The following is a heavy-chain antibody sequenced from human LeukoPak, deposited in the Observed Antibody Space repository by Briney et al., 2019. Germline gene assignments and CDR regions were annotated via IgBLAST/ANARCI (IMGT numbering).Heavy chain of an antibody. J-gene: IGHJ3*01. Sequence: SETLSLTCAVYGGSFSGDYWNWIPQPPGKGLKWIGEINHSGGTNYNPSLKGRVTISLDTSKNLFSLKLTSVTAADTAVYYCAGERIEGATVLWGQGTIVTVSS. D-gene: IGHD1-26*01. V-gene: IGHV4-34*01. CDR3: AGERIEGATVL. CDR1: GGSFSGDY. CDR2: INHSGGT.